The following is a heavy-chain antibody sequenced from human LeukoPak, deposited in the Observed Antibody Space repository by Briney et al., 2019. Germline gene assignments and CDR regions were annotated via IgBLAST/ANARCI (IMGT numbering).Heavy chain of an antibody. D-gene: IGHD3-22*01. J-gene: IGHJ4*02. CDR3: ARTDYYDSSGYFDY. CDR2: IYYSGST. CDR1: GGSVSSGSYY. V-gene: IGHV4-61*01. Sequence: SETLSLTCTVSGGSVSSGSYYWSWIRQPPGKGLEWIGYIYYSGSTNYNPSLKSRVTISVDTSKNQFSLKLSSVTAADTAVYYCARTDYYDSSGYFDYWGQGTLVTDSS.